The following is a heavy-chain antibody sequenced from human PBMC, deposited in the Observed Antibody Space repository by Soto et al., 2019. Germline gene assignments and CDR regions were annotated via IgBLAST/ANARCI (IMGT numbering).Heavy chain of an antibody. CDR3: ARRDRTRWPQSDYYYGMDV. D-gene: IGHD4-4*01. CDR2: ISSSSYT. V-gene: IGHV3-11*06. J-gene: IGHJ6*02. Sequence: GGSLRLSCAASGFTFSDYYMSWIRQAPGKGLEWVSYISSSSYTNYADSVKGRFTISRDNAKNSLYLQMNSLRAEDTAVYYCARRDRTRWPQSDYYYGMDVWGQGTTVTVSS. CDR1: GFTFSDYY.